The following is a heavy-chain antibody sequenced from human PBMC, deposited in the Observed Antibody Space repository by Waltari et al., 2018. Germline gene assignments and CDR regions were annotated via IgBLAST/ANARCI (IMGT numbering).Heavy chain of an antibody. CDR2: THYSGYP. Sequence: QLQLQESGPGLVKPSETLSLTCTVSGDAVRSGGYYWAWFRQAPGKGLEGGGRTHYSGYPYYNSSLKSRVTMSVETSKNQFSLKLSSVTAADTGVYFCASPPSGYLDHLAYWGQGALVTVSS. CDR1: GDAVRSGGYY. D-gene: IGHD5-18*01. J-gene: IGHJ4*02. CDR3: ASPPSGYLDHLAY. V-gene: IGHV4-39*01.